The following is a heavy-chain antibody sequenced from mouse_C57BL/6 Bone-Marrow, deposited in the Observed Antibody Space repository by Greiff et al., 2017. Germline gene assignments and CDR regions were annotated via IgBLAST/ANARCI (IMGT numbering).Heavy chain of an antibody. D-gene: IGHD2-3*01. CDR3: TTEWLLSYAMDY. CDR2: IDPENGDT. CDR1: GFNIKDDY. Sequence: VQLQQPGAELVRPGASVKLSCTASGFNIKDDYMHWVKQRPEQGLEWIGWIDPENGDTEYASKFQGKATMTADTSSSTAYLQLSSLTSEDTAVYYCTTEWLLSYAMDYWGQGTSVTVSA. V-gene: IGHV14-4*01. J-gene: IGHJ4*01.